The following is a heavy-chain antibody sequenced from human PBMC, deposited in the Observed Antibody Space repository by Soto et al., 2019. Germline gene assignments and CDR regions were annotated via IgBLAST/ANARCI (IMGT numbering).Heavy chain of an antibody. CDR1: GGSISSGGYY. V-gene: IGHV4-31*03. J-gene: IGHJ4*02. D-gene: IGHD3-9*01. Sequence: QVQLHESGPGLVEPSQTLYFTCSVSGGSISSGGYYWSRIRQRPGKGQERIGDIYDSRSTYYNPSLKSRVTISVATYKNPFTLKLGSVTAAATDVYYCESGGILTGYYYLDYWGQGTLVTVSS. CDR2: IYDSRST. CDR3: ESGGILTGYYYLDY.